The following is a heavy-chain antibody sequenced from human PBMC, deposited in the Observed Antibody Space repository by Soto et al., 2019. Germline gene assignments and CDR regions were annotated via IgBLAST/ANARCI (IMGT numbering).Heavy chain of an antibody. CDR2: IWYDGSNK. V-gene: IGHV3-33*01. CDR1: GFTFSSYG. Sequence: QVQLVESGGGVVQPGRSLRLSCAASGFTFSSYGMHWVRQAPGKGLEWVAVIWYDGSNKYYADSVKGRFTISRDNSKNTLYLQMNSLRGEDTAVYYCARERGESAVGDAFDIWGQGTMVTVSS. J-gene: IGHJ3*02. D-gene: IGHD1-26*01. CDR3: ARERGESAVGDAFDI.